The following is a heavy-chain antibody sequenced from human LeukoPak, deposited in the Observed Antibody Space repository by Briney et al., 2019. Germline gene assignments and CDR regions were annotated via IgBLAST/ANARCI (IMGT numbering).Heavy chain of an antibody. J-gene: IGHJ4*02. CDR2: INHSGST. Sequence: SETLSLTCAVYGGSFGGYYWSWIRQPPGKGLEWIGEINHSGSTNYNPSLKSRVTISVDTSKNQFSLKLSSVTAADTAVYYCARGRRVRGVTFDYWGQGTLVTVSS. CDR3: ARGRRVRGVTFDY. V-gene: IGHV4-34*01. D-gene: IGHD3-10*01. CDR1: GGSFGGYY.